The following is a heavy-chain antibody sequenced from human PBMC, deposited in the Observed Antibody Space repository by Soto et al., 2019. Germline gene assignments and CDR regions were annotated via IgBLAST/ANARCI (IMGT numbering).Heavy chain of an antibody. D-gene: IGHD3-22*01. Sequence: QVQLVQSGAEVKKPGSSVKVSCKASGGTFSSYAISWVRQAPGQGLEWMGGIIPIFGTANYAQKFQGRVTITADESTSTAYMELSSLRSEDTAVYYCARELEARKYYYDSSGYYGYYYGMDVWGQGTTVTVSS. J-gene: IGHJ6*02. CDR2: IIPIFGTA. CDR3: ARELEARKYYYDSSGYYGYYYGMDV. CDR1: GGTFSSYA. V-gene: IGHV1-69*12.